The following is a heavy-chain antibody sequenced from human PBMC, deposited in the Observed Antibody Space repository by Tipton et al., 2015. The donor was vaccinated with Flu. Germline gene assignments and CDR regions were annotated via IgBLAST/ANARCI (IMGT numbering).Heavy chain of an antibody. Sequence: LRLSCTVSGGSISSYFWTYIRQPAEGGLEWIGRVSASGSINYNPSLRSRVTMSVDTSKKQFSLRLSSVTAADTAIYYCARGSGSGTYVIFDFWGQGTLVTVSS. D-gene: IGHD3-10*01. CDR3: ARGSGSGTYVIFDF. V-gene: IGHV4-4*07. CDR1: GGSISSYF. CDR2: VSASGSI. J-gene: IGHJ4*02.